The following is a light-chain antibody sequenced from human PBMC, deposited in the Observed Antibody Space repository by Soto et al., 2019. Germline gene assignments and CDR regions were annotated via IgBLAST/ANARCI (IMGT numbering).Light chain of an antibody. CDR3: QPSYTTPWT. CDR2: AAA. Sequence: DIQMTQSPSSLSASVGDRVTITCRASQSISGYLNWYQQKPWNAPNLLIYAAATLQSGVPSRFSGSGSGTDFTLTISSLQTEDFAPDLGQPSYTTPWTVGQGTKVEIK. V-gene: IGKV1-39*01. J-gene: IGKJ1*01. CDR1: QSISGY.